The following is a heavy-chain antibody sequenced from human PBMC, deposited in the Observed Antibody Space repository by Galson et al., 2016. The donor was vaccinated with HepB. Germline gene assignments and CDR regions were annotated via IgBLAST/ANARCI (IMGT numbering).Heavy chain of an antibody. CDR2: IFYRGSP. J-gene: IGHJ4*02. Sequence: SETLSLTCSVSGGSFSSGRYYWSWIRQPPGKGLEWVGNIFYRGSPNYNPSLRSRVTLSVDTSKSQFSLNLTSVTAADTAVYYCARAPLVVVAATHFDFWGQGTLVTASS. D-gene: IGHD2-15*01. CDR3: ARAPLVVVAATHFDF. CDR1: GGSFSSGRYY. V-gene: IGHV4-61*01.